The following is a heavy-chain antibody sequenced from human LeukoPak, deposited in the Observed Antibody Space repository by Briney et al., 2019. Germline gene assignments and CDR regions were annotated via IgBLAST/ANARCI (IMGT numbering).Heavy chain of an antibody. J-gene: IGHJ4*02. D-gene: IGHD5-18*01. CDR2: ISGSSGTI. V-gene: IGHV3-48*04. CDR1: GFTFSNFG. Sequence: PGGSLRLSCAASGFTFSNFGMNWVRQAPGKGLEWVSYISGSSGTINYADSVKGRFTISRDNAKNSFYLQMNSLRAEDTAVYYCARRGYSFGSDYWGPGTLVTVSP. CDR3: ARRGYSFGSDY.